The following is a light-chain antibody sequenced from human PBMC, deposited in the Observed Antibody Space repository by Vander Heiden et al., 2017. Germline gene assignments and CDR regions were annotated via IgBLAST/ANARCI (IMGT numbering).Light chain of an antibody. CDR1: SSNIGTNT. CDR3: GARDDSLNAVV. V-gene: IGLV1-44*01. Sequence: QSVLPQPPSASGTPGQRVPISCSGSSSNIGTNTVHWYQQLPGTSPKLLIYSTNPRPSGFPDRFSGSKSGTSASLAISGLQSEDEADYYCGARDDSLNAVVFGGGTKLTVL. J-gene: IGLJ2*01. CDR2: STN.